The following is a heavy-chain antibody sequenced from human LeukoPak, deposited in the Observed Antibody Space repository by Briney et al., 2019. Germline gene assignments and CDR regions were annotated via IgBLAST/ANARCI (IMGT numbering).Heavy chain of an antibody. D-gene: IGHD3-10*01. V-gene: IGHV1-8*02. Sequence: ASVKVSCKASGYTFTSYDINWVRQATGQGLEWMGWMNPNSGNTGYAQKFQGRVTMTRDTSTSTVYMELSSLRSEDTAVYYCARDRGRWLQEGNFDYWGQGTLVTVSS. CDR1: GYTFTSYD. CDR2: MNPNSGNT. CDR3: ARDRGRWLQEGNFDY. J-gene: IGHJ4*02.